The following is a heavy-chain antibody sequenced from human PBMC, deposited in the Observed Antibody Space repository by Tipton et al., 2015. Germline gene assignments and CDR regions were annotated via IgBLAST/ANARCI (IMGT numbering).Heavy chain of an antibody. CDR1: GGSFSGYY. CDR2: INHGGSS. Sequence: LRLSCAVYGGSFSGYYWSWIRQTPGKGLEWIGEINHGGSSNYKTSLNSRVSVSVDTSKNQFSLRVSSVTAADTAVYYCARDAGIVAAPSRYFQYWGQGTLVTVSS. V-gene: IGHV4-34*01. J-gene: IGHJ1*01. CDR3: ARDAGIVAAPSRYFQY. D-gene: IGHD2-15*01.